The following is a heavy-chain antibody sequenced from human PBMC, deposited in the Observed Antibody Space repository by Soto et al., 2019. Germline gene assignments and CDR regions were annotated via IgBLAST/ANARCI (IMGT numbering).Heavy chain of an antibody. D-gene: IGHD4-17*01. CDR1: GFTFSSYG. Sequence: GGSLRLSCAASGFTFSSYGMHWVRQAPGKGLEWVAVISYDGSNKYYADSVKGRFTISRDNSKNTLYLQMNSLRAEDTAVYYCAKDLYGLGGTSRYPWGQGTLVTVSS. CDR2: ISYDGSNK. V-gene: IGHV3-30*18. CDR3: AKDLYGLGGTSRYP. J-gene: IGHJ5*02.